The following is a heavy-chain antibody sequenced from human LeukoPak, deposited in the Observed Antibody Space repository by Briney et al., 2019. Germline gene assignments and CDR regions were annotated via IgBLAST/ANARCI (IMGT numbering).Heavy chain of an antibody. Sequence: GGPLRLCCSGSGPPFSGYEMSWVRQAPGKGLEWVSNRGSSGTTIYYADSVRGRFSISRDNAKRSLYLQMTSLMVVATVLYYCALFAVPSDFDYWGQGALVTVSS. CDR3: ALFAVPSDFDY. V-gene: IGHV3-48*03. CDR1: GPPFSGYE. J-gene: IGHJ4*02. D-gene: IGHD6-19*01. CDR2: RGSSGTTI.